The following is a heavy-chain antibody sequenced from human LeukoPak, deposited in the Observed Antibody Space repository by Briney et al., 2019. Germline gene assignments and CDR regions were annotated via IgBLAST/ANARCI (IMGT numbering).Heavy chain of an antibody. J-gene: IGHJ4*02. CDR3: AREYCSGGSCYSLYFDY. CDR1: GFTFSSYE. CDR2: ISSSGSTT. V-gene: IGHV3-48*03. D-gene: IGHD2-15*01. Sequence: PGGSLRLSCAASGFTFSSYEMNWVRQAPGKGLEWVSYISSSGSTTYYADSVKGRFTISRDNAKNSLYLQMNSLRAEDTAVYYCAREYCSGGSCYSLYFDYWGQGTLVTVSS.